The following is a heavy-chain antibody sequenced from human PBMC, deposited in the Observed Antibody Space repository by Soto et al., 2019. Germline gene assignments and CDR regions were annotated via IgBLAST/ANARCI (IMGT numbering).Heavy chain of an antibody. D-gene: IGHD2-2*01. V-gene: IGHV1-3*01. CDR3: ANDIILIPGANGLDY. CDR2: INAGSGNT. Sequence: ASVKVSCKAAGYTSTNYGMHWVRQAPGQRLEWMGWINAGSGNTKYSQKFQGRITITRDTSASTVYMELSSLRSEDTAVYYCANDIILIPGANGLDYWGQGALVAVSS. J-gene: IGHJ4*02. CDR1: GYTSTNYG.